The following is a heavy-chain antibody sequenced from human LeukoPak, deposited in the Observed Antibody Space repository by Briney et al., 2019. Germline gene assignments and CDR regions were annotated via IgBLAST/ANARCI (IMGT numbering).Heavy chain of an antibody. CDR2: IKQDGSEK. CDR3: ARGGTRITGTTIDY. CDR1: GFTFSSYW. D-gene: IGHD1-7*01. V-gene: IGHV3-7*01. J-gene: IGHJ4*02. Sequence: GGSLRLSCAASGFTFSSYWMSWVRQAPGKGLEWVANIKQDGSEKYYVDSVKGRFTISRDNAKNSLYLQMNSLRVEDTAVYYCARGGTRITGTTIDYWGQGTLVTVSS.